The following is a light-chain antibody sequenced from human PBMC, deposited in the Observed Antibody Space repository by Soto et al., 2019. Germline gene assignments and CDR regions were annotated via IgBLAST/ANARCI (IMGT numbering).Light chain of an antibody. V-gene: IGKV3-20*01. CDR1: QSLSTNY. J-gene: IGKJ1*01. CDR3: QQYGTSPWT. Sequence: EIVLTQSPGTLSLSPGERATLSCRASQSLSTNYLGWFQQKPGQAPRLLIYAISNRATGITDRFVGSGSGTDFTLTISGLEPEDFAVYFCQQYGTSPWTFGQGTTVEV. CDR2: AIS.